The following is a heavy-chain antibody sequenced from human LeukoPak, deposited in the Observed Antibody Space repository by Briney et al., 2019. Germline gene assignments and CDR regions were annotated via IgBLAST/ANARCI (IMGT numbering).Heavy chain of an antibody. V-gene: IGHV1-2*02. Sequence: VASVKVSCKASGYTFTGYYMHWVRQAPGQGLEWMGWINPNSGGTNYAQKFQGRVTMTRDTSISTAYMELSRLRSDDTAVYYCARAREDILTGRYYYYYMDVWGKGTTVTVSS. CDR1: GYTFTGYY. CDR2: INPNSGGT. D-gene: IGHD3-9*01. CDR3: ARAREDILTGRYYYYYMDV. J-gene: IGHJ6*03.